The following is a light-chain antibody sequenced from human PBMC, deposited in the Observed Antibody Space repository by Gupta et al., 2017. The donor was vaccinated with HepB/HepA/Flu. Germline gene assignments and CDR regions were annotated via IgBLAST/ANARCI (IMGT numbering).Light chain of an antibody. Sequence: SYELTQPPSVSVSPGQTASITCSGDKLGDKYACWYQQKPGQSPVRVIYQDSKRPSGIPERFSGSNSGNKATLTISGTQAMDEADYYCQAWDSSTGVFGGGTNLTVL. CDR2: QDS. CDR3: QAWDSSTGV. V-gene: IGLV3-1*01. J-gene: IGLJ2*01. CDR1: KLGDKY.